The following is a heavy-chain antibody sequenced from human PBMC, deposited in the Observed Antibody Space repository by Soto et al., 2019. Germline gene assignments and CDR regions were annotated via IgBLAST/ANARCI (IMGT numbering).Heavy chain of an antibody. V-gene: IGHV3-23*01. J-gene: IGHJ4*02. D-gene: IGHD1-26*01. CDR3: AKKSWELPYFDY. Sequence: EVQLLESGGGLVQPGGSLRLSCAASGFTFSSYAMSWVRQAPGKGLEWVSAISGSGGSTYYADSVKGRFTISRDNSKNTLYLQMNSVRAEDTAVYYCAKKSWELPYFDYWGQGTLVTVSS. CDR2: ISGSGGST. CDR1: GFTFSSYA.